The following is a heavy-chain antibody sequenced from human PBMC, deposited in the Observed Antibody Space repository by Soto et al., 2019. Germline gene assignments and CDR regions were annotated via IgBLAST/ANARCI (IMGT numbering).Heavy chain of an antibody. V-gene: IGHV1-2*04. D-gene: IGHD3-10*01. CDR1: GDTFTFYS. CDR3: AREMVRGVGSDY. Sequence: ASVKVSCKASGDTFTFYSINWVRQAPGLGLEWMGRINPILSMSNYAQKFQGWVTMTRDTSISTAYMELRSLRSDDTAVFYCAREMVRGVGSDYWGQGTLVTVSS. J-gene: IGHJ4*02. CDR2: INPILSMS.